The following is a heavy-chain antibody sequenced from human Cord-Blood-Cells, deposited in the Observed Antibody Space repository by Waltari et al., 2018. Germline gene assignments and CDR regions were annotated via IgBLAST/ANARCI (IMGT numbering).Heavy chain of an antibody. D-gene: IGHD1-7*01. V-gene: IGHV1-69*12. J-gene: IGHJ5*02. Sequence: QVQLVQSGAEVKKPGSSVKVSCKASGGTFSSYAISWVRQAPGQGLEWMGGIIPILGTANDAQKFQGRVTITADESTSTAYMELSSLRSEDTAVYYCASSRYNWNSYNWFDPWGQGTLVTVSS. CDR2: IIPILGTA. CDR3: ASSRYNWNSYNWFDP. CDR1: GGTFSSYA.